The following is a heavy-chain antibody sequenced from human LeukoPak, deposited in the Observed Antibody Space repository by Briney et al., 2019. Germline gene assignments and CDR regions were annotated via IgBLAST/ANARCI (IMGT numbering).Heavy chain of an antibody. J-gene: IGHJ6*03. CDR3: ARAGLELGYYYYYMDV. CDR2: ISGSGGST. V-gene: IGHV3-23*01. D-gene: IGHD1-26*01. Sequence: GGSLRLSCAASGFTFSSYAMSWVRQAPGKGLEWVSAISGSGGSTYYADSVKGRFTISRDNSKNTLYLQMGSLRAEDMAVYYCARAGLELGYYYYYMDVWGKGTTVTVSS. CDR1: GFTFSSYA.